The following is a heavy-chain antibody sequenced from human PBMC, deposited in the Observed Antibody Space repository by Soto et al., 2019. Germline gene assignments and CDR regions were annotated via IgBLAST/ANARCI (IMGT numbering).Heavy chain of an antibody. Sequence: PSETLSLTCAVYGGSFSGYYWSWIRQPPGKGLEWIGEINHSGSTNYNPSLKSRVTISVDTSKNQFSLKLSSVTAADTAVYYCASNGVAAAGTYWFDPWGQGTLVTVSS. J-gene: IGHJ5*02. CDR3: ASNGVAAAGTYWFDP. CDR2: INHSGST. CDR1: GGSFSGYY. V-gene: IGHV4-34*01. D-gene: IGHD6-13*01.